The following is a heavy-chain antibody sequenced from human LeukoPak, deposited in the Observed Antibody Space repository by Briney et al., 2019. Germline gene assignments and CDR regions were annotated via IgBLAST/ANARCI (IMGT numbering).Heavy chain of an antibody. CDR3: AKAYCSGGDCYYWDY. CDR1: GFAFSSFG. CDR2: IKEDGSEK. D-gene: IGHD2-21*01. V-gene: IGHV3-7*03. J-gene: IGHJ4*02. Sequence: QPGGSLRLSCAASGFAFSSFGLHWVRQAPGKGLEWLANIKEDGSEKYYVESVKGRFTISRDNAKNSLYLQMNSLRAEDTALYYCAKAYCSGGDCYYWDYWGQGTLVTVSS.